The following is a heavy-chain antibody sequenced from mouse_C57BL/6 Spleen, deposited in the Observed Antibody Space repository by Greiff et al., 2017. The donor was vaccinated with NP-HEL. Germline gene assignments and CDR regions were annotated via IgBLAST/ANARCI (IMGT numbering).Heavy chain of an antibody. V-gene: IGHV1-42*01. J-gene: IGHJ3*01. CDR2: INPSTGGT. D-gene: IGHD1-1*01. Sequence: EVQLQQSGPELVKPGASVKISCKASGYSFTGYYMNWVKQSPEKSLEWIGEINPSTGGTTYNQKFKAKATLTVDKSSSTAYMQLKSLTSEDSAVYYCARDGIYSERFAYWGQGTLVTVSA. CDR1: GYSFTGYY. CDR3: ARDGIYSERFAY.